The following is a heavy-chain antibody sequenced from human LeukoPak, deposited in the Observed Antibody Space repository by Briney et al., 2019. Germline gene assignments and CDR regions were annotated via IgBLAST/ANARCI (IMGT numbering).Heavy chain of an antibody. D-gene: IGHD2-2*01. V-gene: IGHV3-74*01. CDR2: INSDGSST. CDR1: GFTFSSYW. Sequence: GGSLRLSCAASGFTFSSYWMHWVRHAPGKGLVWVSRINSDGSSTTYADSVKGRFTISRDNAKNTLYLQMNSLRAEDTAVYYCACSTTYYYFDSWGQGTLVTVSS. J-gene: IGHJ4*02. CDR3: ACSTTYYYFDS.